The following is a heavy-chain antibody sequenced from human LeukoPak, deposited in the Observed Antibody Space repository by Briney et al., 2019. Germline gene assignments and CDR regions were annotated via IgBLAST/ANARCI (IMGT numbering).Heavy chain of an antibody. CDR1: GFTVSSNY. CDR3: ARAGYSNYYYYYGMDV. CDR2: IYSGGST. D-gene: IGHD4-11*01. V-gene: IGHV3-53*01. Sequence: PGGSLRLSCAASGFTVSSNYMSWVRQAPGKGLEWVSVIYSGGSTYYADSVNGRFTISRDNSKNTLYLQMNSLRAEDTAVYYCARAGYSNYYYYYGMDVWGQGTTVTVSS. J-gene: IGHJ6*02.